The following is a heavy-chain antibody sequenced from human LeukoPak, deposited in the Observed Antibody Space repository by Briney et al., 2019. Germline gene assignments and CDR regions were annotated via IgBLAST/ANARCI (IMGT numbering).Heavy chain of an antibody. CDR2: INSDGSST. CDR1: GFTFSSYW. CDR3: AGGTFIGFDY. D-gene: IGHD3-10*01. V-gene: IGHV3-74*01. J-gene: IGHJ4*02. Sequence: GGSLRLSCAASGFTFSSYWMHWVRQAPGKGLVWVSRINSDGSSTSYADSVKGRFTISRDNARNTLYLQMSSLRAEDTAVYYCAGGTFIGFDYWGQGTLVTVSS.